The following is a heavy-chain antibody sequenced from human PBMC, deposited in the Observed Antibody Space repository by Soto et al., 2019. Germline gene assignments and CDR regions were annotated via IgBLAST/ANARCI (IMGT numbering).Heavy chain of an antibody. CDR2: LIPIFGTA. Sequence: QVQLVQSGAEVKKPGSSVKVSCKASGGTFSSYAISWVRQAPGQGLEWMGGLIPIFGTANYAQKCKGRVTITADESTSTAYMEVSSRRSEDTAVYYCARDKWELLRLAFACGIDFWGQGTTVTVS. V-gene: IGHV1-69*01. D-gene: IGHD1-26*01. CDR1: GGTFSSYA. J-gene: IGHJ6*02. CDR3: ARDKWELLRLAFACGIDF.